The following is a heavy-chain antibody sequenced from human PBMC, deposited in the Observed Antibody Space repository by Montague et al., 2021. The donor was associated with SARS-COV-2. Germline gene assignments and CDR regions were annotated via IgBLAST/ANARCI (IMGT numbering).Heavy chain of an antibody. J-gene: IGHJ6*02. Sequence: SLRFSCAASGFTFSSYSMNWVRQAPGKGLEWVSSISSSSSYIYYADSVKGRFTISRDNAKNSLYLQMNSLRAEDTAVYYCARVQVGGQYYGMDVWGQGTTVTVSS. D-gene: IGHD2-15*01. CDR2: ISSSSSYI. CDR1: GFTFSSYS. CDR3: ARVQVGGQYYGMDV. V-gene: IGHV3-21*01.